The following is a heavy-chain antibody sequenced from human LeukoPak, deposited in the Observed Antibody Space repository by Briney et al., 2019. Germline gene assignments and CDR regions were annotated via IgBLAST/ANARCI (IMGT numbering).Heavy chain of an antibody. CDR2: IKSKSDAGTT. D-gene: IGHD2-15*01. J-gene: IGHJ4*02. CDR1: GFTFSNAW. Sequence: PGGSLRLSCAASGFTFSNAWMTWVRQAPGKGLEWVGRIKSKSDAGTTDYAAPVKGRFTISRDDSKNTLYLQMNSLKTEDTAVYYCTTERYLGYCGGGSCYLNWGQGTLVTVSS. CDR3: TTERYLGYCGGGSCYLN. V-gene: IGHV3-15*01.